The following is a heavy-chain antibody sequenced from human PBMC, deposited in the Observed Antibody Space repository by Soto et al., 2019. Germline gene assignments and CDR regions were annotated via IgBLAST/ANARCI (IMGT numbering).Heavy chain of an antibody. CDR2: LLHSGTT. CDR1: GDSISSPKW. CDR3: AYSTGWYRHDV. D-gene: IGHD6-19*01. Sequence: QVQLQESGPGLVKPSGTLSLTCAVSGDSISSPKWWTWLRQPPGKGLEWIGDLLHSGTTNYNPSPMSRVTVSADKPHNQFSLKLTSGTAADTAIYYCAYSTGWYRHDVWGQGTSVTVSS. V-gene: IGHV4-4*02. J-gene: IGHJ3*01.